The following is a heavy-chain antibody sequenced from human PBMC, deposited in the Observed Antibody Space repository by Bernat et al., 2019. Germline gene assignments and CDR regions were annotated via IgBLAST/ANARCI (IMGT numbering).Heavy chain of an antibody. V-gene: IGHV1-69*06. CDR3: ASVIAARLGYYYYYMDV. Sequence: QVQLVQSGAEVKKPGSSVKVSCKASGGTFSSDAISWVRQAPGQGLEWMGGIIPIFGTANYAQKFQGRVTITADKSTSTAYMELSSLRSEDTAVYYCASVIAARLGYYYYYMDVWGKGTTVTVSS. J-gene: IGHJ6*03. CDR1: GGTFSSDA. D-gene: IGHD6-6*01. CDR2: IIPIFGTA.